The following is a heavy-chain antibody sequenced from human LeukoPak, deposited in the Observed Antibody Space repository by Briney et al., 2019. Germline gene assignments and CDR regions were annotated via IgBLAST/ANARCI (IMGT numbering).Heavy chain of an antibody. CDR1: GFTFSSYS. J-gene: IGHJ4*02. CDR3: ARDPPAARAPGTSFDY. Sequence: GGSLRLSCAASGFTFSSYSMNWVRQAPGKGLEWVSSISSSSSYIYYADSVKGRFTISRDNAKNSLYLQMNSLRAEDTAVYYCARDPPAARAPGTSFDYWGQGTLVTVSS. D-gene: IGHD6-13*01. CDR2: ISSSSSYI. V-gene: IGHV3-21*01.